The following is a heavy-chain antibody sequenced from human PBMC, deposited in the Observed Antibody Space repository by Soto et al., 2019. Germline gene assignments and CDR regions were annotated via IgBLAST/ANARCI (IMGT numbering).Heavy chain of an antibody. CDR1: GGTFSSYT. CDR3: DLYGDYDASGDY. Sequence: SVKVSCKASGGTFSSYTISWVRQAPGQGLEWMGRIIPILGIANYAQKFQGRVTITADKSTSTAYMELSSLRSEDTAVYYCDLYGDYDASGDYWGQGTLVTVSS. J-gene: IGHJ4*02. V-gene: IGHV1-69*02. D-gene: IGHD4-17*01. CDR2: IIPILGIA.